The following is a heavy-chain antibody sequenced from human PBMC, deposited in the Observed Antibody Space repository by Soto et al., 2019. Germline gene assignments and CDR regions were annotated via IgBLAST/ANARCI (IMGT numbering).Heavy chain of an antibody. CDR3: SRGYPPRDQLGNLPGAF. Sequence: GASVKVSCKASGYTLTTYSMHWVRQAPGQRLEWMGIINPSGGSTNYAQKFQGRVTMTRDTSTSTAYMELSSLRSEDTAIYYCSRGYPPRDQLGNLPGAFWGQGTLVTVSS. J-gene: IGHJ4*02. CDR2: INPSGGST. V-gene: IGHV1-46*03. CDR1: GYTLTTYS. D-gene: IGHD1-1*01.